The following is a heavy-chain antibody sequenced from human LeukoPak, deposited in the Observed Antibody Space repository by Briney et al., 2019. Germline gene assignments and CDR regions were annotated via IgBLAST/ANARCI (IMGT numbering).Heavy chain of an antibody. CDR3: AGAEWIQLWLD. V-gene: IGHV3-66*01. J-gene: IGHJ4*02. D-gene: IGHD5-18*01. CDR1: GFTVSSNY. CDR2: IYSGGST. Sequence: GGSLRLSCAASGFTVSSNYMSWVRQAPGKGLEWVSVIYSGGSTYYADPVKGRFTISKDNSKNTLYLQMNSLRAEDTAVYYCAGAEWIQLWLDWGQGTLVTVSS.